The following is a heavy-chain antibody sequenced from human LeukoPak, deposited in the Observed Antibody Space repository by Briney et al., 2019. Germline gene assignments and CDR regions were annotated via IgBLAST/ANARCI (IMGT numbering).Heavy chain of an antibody. J-gene: IGHJ5*02. CDR2: ISYSGST. CDR3: AREIDGYNSNWFDP. CDR1: GGSISSYY. Sequence: SETLSLTCTVSGGSISSYYWSWIRQPPGKGLEWIGYISYSGSTNHNPSLKSRVTISVDTSKNQFSLNLNSVAAADTAVYYCAREIDGYNSNWFDPWGRGTLVTVSS. D-gene: IGHD5-24*01. V-gene: IGHV4-59*01.